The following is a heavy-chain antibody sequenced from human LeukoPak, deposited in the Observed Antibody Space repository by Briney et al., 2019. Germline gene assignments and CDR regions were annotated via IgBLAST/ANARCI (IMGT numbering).Heavy chain of an antibody. J-gene: IGHJ5*02. CDR2: IIPIFGTA. D-gene: IGHD2-21*02. V-gene: IGHV1-69*05. CDR1: GGTFSSYA. CDR3: ARDGVVVTATSWFDP. Sequence: SVKVSCKASGGTFSSYAISWVRQAPGQGLEWMGGIIPIFGTANYAQKFQGRVTITTDESTSTAYMELSSLSSEDTAVYYCARDGVVVTATSWFDPWGQGTLVTVSS.